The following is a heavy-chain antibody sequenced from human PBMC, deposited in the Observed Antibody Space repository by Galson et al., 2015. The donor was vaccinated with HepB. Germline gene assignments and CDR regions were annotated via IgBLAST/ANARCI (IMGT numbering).Heavy chain of an antibody. Sequence: SLRLSCAASGFTFSSYAMSWVRQAPGKGLEWVPAISGSGGSTYYADSVKGRFTISRDNSKNTLYLQMNSLRAEDTAVYYCAKDPPHSGSYGHWGQGTLVTVSS. J-gene: IGHJ4*02. CDR2: ISGSGGST. CDR1: GFTFSSYA. CDR3: AKDPPHSGSYGH. D-gene: IGHD1-26*01. V-gene: IGHV3-23*01.